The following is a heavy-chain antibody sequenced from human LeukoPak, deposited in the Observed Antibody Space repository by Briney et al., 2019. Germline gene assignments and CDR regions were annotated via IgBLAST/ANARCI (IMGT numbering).Heavy chain of an antibody. J-gene: IGHJ4*02. D-gene: IGHD3-3*01. CDR1: GYTFTGYY. CDR2: INPNSGGT. V-gene: IGHV1-2*02. CDR3: ARDRTYYDFWSGYYNAYFDY. Sequence: ASVKVSCKASGYTFTGYYMHWVRQAPGQGLEWMGWINPNSGGTNYAQKFQGRVTMTRDTSISTAYMELSRLRSEDTAVYYCARDRTYYDFWSGYYNAYFDYWGQGTLVTVSS.